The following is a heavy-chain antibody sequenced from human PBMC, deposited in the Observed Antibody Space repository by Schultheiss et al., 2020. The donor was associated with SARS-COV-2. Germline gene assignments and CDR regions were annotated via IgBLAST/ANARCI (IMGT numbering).Heavy chain of an antibody. J-gene: IGHJ3*02. CDR2: IYWDDDK. D-gene: IGHD3-9*01. CDR1: GFSLSTSGMC. Sequence: SGPTLVKPTQTLTLTCTFSGFSLSTSGMCVSWIRQPPGKALEWLALIYWDDDKRYSPSMEGRLTITKDTSKNQVVLTMTNMDPVDTATYYCARTYFDWLGGHDAFDIWGQGTMVTVSS. CDR3: ARTYFDWLGGHDAFDI. V-gene: IGHV2-5*08.